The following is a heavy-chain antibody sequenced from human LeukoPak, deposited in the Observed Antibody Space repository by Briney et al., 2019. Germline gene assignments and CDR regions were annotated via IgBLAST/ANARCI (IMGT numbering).Heavy chain of an antibody. CDR1: GGSFNGYY. V-gene: IGHV4-34*01. CDR3: ARDRYSSGGSCPNFDY. D-gene: IGHD2-15*01. Sequence: SETLSLTCAVYGGSFNGYYWSWIRQPPGKGLEWIGEINHSGSTNYNPSLKSRVTISVDTSKNQFSLKLSSVTAADTAVYYCARDRYSSGGSCPNFDYWGQGTLVTVSS. J-gene: IGHJ4*02. CDR2: INHSGST.